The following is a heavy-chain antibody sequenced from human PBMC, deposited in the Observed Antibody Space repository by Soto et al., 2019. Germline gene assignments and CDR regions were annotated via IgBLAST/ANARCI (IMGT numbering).Heavy chain of an antibody. J-gene: IGHJ5*02. CDR1: GYTFSDYH. CDR2: INPSGGST. Sequence: ASVKVSCKTSGYTFSDYHIHWVRQAPGQGLEWMGIINPSGGSTSYAQKFQGRVTMTRDTSTSTVYMELSSLRSEDTAVYYCARSRVVMDNWFDPWGQGTLVTVSS. D-gene: IGHD3-22*01. V-gene: IGHV1-46*01. CDR3: ARSRVVMDNWFDP.